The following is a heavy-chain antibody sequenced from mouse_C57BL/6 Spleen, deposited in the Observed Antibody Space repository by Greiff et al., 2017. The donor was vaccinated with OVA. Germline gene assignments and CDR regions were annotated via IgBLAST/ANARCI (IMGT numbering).Heavy chain of an antibody. CDR1: GYTFTSYW. J-gene: IGHJ2*01. CDR2: IYPGSGST. D-gene: IGHD1-1*01. CDR3: ARWGLYGSSPPFDY. V-gene: IGHV1-55*01. Sequence: VQLQQSGAELVKPGASVKMSCKASGYTFTSYWITWVKQRPGQGLEWIGDIYPGSGSTNYNEKFKSKATLTVDTSSSTAYMQLSSLTSEDSAVDYCARWGLYGSSPPFDYWGKGTTLTVSS.